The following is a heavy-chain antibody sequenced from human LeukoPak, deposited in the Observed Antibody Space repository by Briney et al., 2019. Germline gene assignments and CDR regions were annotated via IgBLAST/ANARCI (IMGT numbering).Heavy chain of an antibody. CDR3: ASEDYYDSSGYC. J-gene: IGHJ4*02. Sequence: GGSLRLSCAASGFTFSDTWMNWVRQAPGKGLEWVSSISSSSSYIYYADSVKGRFTISRDNAKNSLYLQMNSLRAEDTAVYYCASEDYYDSSGYCWGQGTLVTVSS. V-gene: IGHV3-21*01. CDR1: GFTFSDTW. D-gene: IGHD3-22*01. CDR2: ISSSSSYI.